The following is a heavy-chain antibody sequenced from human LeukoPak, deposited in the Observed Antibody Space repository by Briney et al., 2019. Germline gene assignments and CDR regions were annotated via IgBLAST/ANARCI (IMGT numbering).Heavy chain of an antibody. CDR1: GFTFSSYD. CDR2: IWYDGSNK. D-gene: IGHD4-17*01. CDR3: ARDSDDDYGDPNWFDP. J-gene: IGHJ5*02. V-gene: IGHV3-33*01. Sequence: PGGSLRLSCAASGFTFSSYDMHWVRQAPGKGLEWVAAIWYDGSNKYYADSVKGRFTISRDNFKNMVYLQMNSLRAEDTAVYYCARDSDDDYGDPNWFDPWGQGTLVTVSS.